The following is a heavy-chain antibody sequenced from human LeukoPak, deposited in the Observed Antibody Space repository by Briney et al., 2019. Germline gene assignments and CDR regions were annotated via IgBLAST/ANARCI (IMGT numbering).Heavy chain of an antibody. CDR1: GFTFSSYA. Sequence: GRSLRLSCAASGFTFSSYAMHWVRQAPGKGLEWVAVISYDGSNKYYADSVKGRFTISRDNSKNTLYLQMNSLRAEDTALYYCAKGGLYYYYYYMDVWVKGTTVTVSS. V-gene: IGHV3-30*04. CDR3: AKGGLYYYYYYMDV. J-gene: IGHJ6*03. CDR2: ISYDGSNK.